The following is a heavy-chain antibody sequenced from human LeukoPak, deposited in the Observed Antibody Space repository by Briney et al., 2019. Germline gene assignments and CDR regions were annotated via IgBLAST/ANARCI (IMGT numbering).Heavy chain of an antibody. CDR1: GYNFTNYW. D-gene: IGHD1-14*01. CDR2: MYPGDSDT. J-gene: IGHJ4*02. Sequence: GESLKISCKGSGYNFTNYWIGWVRQMSGEGLEWMGIMYPGDSDTRYSPSFQGQVTISADRSISTAYLQWSSLKASDTAMYYCARQSHSITDYWGQGTLVTVSS. V-gene: IGHV5-51*01. CDR3: ARQSHSITDY.